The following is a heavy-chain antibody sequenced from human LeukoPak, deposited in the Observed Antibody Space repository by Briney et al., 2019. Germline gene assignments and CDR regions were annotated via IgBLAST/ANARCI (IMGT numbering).Heavy chain of an antibody. J-gene: IGHJ4*02. Sequence: SETLSLTCAVYGETFSGYYWSWIRQPPGKGLEWIGEIDQSGSTNYNPSLKSRVTISVDTSKNQFSLKLSSVTAADTAVYYCAREGSRRDGYNYWGQGTLVTVSS. CDR1: GETFSGYY. CDR2: IDQSGST. V-gene: IGHV4-34*01. D-gene: IGHD5-24*01. CDR3: AREGSRRDGYNY.